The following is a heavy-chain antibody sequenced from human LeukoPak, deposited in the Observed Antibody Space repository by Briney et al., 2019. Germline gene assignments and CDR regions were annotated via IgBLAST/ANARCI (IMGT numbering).Heavy chain of an antibody. J-gene: IGHJ5*02. CDR1: GYTFTGHY. CDR2: INPNSGGT. Sequence: GASVKVSCKASGYTFTGHYMHWVRQAPGQGLEWMGWINPNSGGTNYAQKFQGRVTMTRDTSISTAYMELSRLRSDDTAVYYCARDSLLYDSSGYYNWFDPWGQGTLVTVSS. CDR3: ARDSLLYDSSGYYNWFDP. D-gene: IGHD3-22*01. V-gene: IGHV1-2*02.